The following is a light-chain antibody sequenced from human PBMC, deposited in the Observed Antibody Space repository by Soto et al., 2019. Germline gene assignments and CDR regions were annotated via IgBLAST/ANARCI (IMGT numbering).Light chain of an antibody. J-gene: IGKJ1*01. CDR3: QQYGSSPGT. Sequence: DIVLTQSPGTLSLSPGERASLSCRASQSVTNRYLAWYRQKPGHAPRLLIFGASIRDTGIPDRFSGSGSGTDFTLTINRLEPEDFAVYYCQQYGSSPGTFGQGTKVDI. CDR1: QSVTNRY. V-gene: IGKV3-20*01. CDR2: GAS.